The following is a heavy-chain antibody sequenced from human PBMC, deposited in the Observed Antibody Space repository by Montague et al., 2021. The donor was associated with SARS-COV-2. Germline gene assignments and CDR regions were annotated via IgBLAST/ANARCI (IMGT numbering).Heavy chain of an antibody. J-gene: IGHJ5*01. Sequence: SETLSLTCAVYGGSFSGFYWSWIRQSPGKGLEWIGEINHSGSTNYNPSLKNRVTMSVDTSKNQFSLKLSSVTAADTAVYYCARDATSWFGEFMGVWFDPWGQGTLVTVSS. CDR2: INHSGST. CDR1: GGSFSGFY. CDR3: ARDATSWFGEFMGVWFDP. V-gene: IGHV4-34*10. D-gene: IGHD3-10*01.